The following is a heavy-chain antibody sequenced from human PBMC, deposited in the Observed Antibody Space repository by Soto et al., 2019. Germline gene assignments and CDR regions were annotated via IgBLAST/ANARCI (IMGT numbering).Heavy chain of an antibody. Sequence: SVKVSCKASGGTFSSYAISWVRQAPGQGLEWMGGIIPIFGTANYAQRFQGRVTITADKSTSTAYMELSSLRSEDTAVYYCARGRGGSGYVYYGMDVWGQGTTVTVSS. CDR3: ARGRGGSGYVYYGMDV. J-gene: IGHJ6*02. CDR2: IIPIFGTA. CDR1: GGTFSSYA. D-gene: IGHD3-3*01. V-gene: IGHV1-69*06.